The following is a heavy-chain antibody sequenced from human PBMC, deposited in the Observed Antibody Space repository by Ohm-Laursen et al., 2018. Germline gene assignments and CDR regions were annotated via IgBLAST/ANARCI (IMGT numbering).Heavy chain of an antibody. CDR1: GFIVSSTY. J-gene: IGHJ4*02. V-gene: IGHV3-53*01. CDR2: IYTGGST. Sequence: SLRLSCTASGFIVSSTYMDWVRQAPGKGLEYVAVIYTGGSTDYADSVKGRFTISGDNSKNTLYLQMNSLRVEDTAVYYCVGEGDGTSYQWWGQGTLVTVSS. CDR3: VGEGDGTSYQW. D-gene: IGHD2-21*02.